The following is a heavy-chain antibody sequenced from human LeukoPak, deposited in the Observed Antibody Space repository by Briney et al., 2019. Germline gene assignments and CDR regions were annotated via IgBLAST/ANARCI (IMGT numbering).Heavy chain of an antibody. CDR1: GFTFNTYG. CDR2: IQYDGSIK. V-gene: IGHV3-30*02. J-gene: IGHJ5*02. CDR3: TRDSGSVWYEAHLDP. Sequence: GGSLRLSWAASGFTFNTYGMHWVRQAPGKGLEWVAFIQYDGSIKYYGDSVKGRFTISRDNSKNTLYLQMNSPRPEDTAVYYCTRDSGSVWYEAHLDPWGQGTLVTVSS. D-gene: IGHD6-19*01.